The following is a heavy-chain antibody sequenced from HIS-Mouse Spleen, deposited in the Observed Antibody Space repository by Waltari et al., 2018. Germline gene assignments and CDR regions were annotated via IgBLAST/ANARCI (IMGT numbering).Heavy chain of an antibody. D-gene: IGHD6-6*01. Sequence: QLQLQESGPGLVKPSETLSLTCTVSGGSISSSSYYWGWIRQPPGKGLEWIGSIYYSGRTYYNPSLKSRVTMTRNTSISTAYMELSSLRSEDTAVYYCARGDLGSSSYYFDYWGQGTLVTVSS. CDR1: GGSISSSSYY. CDR3: ARGDLGSSSYYFDY. V-gene: IGHV4-39*07. CDR2: IYYSGRT. J-gene: IGHJ4*02.